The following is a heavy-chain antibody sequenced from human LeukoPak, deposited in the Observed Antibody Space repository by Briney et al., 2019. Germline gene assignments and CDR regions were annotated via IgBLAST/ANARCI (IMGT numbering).Heavy chain of an antibody. CDR2: IYHSGST. D-gene: IGHD2-15*01. J-gene: IGHJ4*02. V-gene: IGHV4-38-2*01. Sequence: PSGTLSLTCAVSGYSISSGYYWGWIRQPPGKGLEWIGSIYHSGSTYYNPSLKSRVTISVDTSKNQFSLKLSSVTAADTAVYYCARGYCSGGSCQLDPGFDYWGQGTLVTVSS. CDR3: ARGYCSGGSCQLDPGFDY. CDR1: GYSISSGYY.